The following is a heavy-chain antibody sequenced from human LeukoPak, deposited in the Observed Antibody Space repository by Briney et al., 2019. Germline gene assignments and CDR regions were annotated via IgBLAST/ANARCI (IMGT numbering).Heavy chain of an antibody. V-gene: IGHV6-1*01. D-gene: IGHD6-19*01. CDR3: ARGAVAVRNAFDI. J-gene: IGHJ3*02. CDR1: GDSVSSNSAA. CDR2: TYYSSKWYN. Sequence: TSQTLSLTCAISGDSVSSNSAAWHWITQSPSRGLEWLGRTYYSSKWYNDYAVSVKSRITINPDTSKNQFSLQLNSVTPEDTALYYCARGAVAVRNAFDIWGQGRMVTVSS.